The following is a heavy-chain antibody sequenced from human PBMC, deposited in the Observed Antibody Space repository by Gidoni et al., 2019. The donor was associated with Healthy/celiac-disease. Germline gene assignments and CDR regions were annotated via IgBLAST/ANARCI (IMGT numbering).Heavy chain of an antibody. CDR3: ARYRNGSGSPDY. V-gene: IGHV4-39*07. Sequence: QLRLQESGPGLVKHAEALSSTSTVSGASVSSSSYHWGWIRQPTGKGLVWIGSIYYSGSTSYNPSLKSPVTISVDTSQTQFALKLSSVTAADTAVYYCARYRNGSGSPDYWGHGTLVTVSS. J-gene: IGHJ4*01. CDR1: GASVSSSSYH. D-gene: IGHD3-10*01. CDR2: IYYSGST.